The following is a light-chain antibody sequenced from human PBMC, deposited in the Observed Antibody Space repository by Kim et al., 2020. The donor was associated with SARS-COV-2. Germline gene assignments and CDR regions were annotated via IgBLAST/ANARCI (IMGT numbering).Light chain of an antibody. J-gene: IGKJ5*01. CDR1: QISGNS. V-gene: IGKV3-15*01. CDR2: GAS. Sequence: SVTQGKRVTLSCRASQISGNSLAWYQQKPGQAPRLLIYGASTRATGVPVRFSGSGSGTEFSLTINSLQPEDLAVYHCQQYNDKISFGQGTRLEIK. CDR3: QQYNDKIS.